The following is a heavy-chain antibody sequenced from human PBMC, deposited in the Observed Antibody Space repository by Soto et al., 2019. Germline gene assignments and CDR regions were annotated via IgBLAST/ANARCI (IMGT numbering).Heavy chain of an antibody. Sequence: SETLSLTCTVSGGSISSSSYYWGWIRQPPGKGLEWIGSIYYSGSTYYNPSLKSRVTISVDTSKNQFSLKLSSVTAADTAVYYCARHPRMAKIIVVAFDIWGQGTMVTVSS. D-gene: IGHD1-26*01. CDR1: GGSISSSSYY. J-gene: IGHJ3*02. CDR3: ARHPRMAKIIVVAFDI. CDR2: IYYSGST. V-gene: IGHV4-39*01.